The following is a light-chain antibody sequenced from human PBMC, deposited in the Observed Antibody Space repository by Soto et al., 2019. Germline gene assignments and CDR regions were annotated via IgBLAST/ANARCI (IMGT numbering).Light chain of an antibody. V-gene: IGKV1-39*01. J-gene: IGKJ1*01. CDR1: QTISNY. Sequence: DIQMTQSPSSLSTSVGDRVTITCRASQTISNYLNWYQHKAGEAPKLLIYDATRLQSGVPSRFSGSGYGTDFTLTISSLQPEDFAIYYCQQYYSDPPWTFGQGTKVELK. CDR2: DAT. CDR3: QQYYSDPPWT.